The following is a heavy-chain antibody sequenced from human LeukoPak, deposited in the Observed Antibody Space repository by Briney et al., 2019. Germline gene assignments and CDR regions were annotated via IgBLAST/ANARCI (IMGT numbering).Heavy chain of an antibody. D-gene: IGHD2-2*01. J-gene: IGHJ3*02. CDR3: ASPGYCSSTSCYYAFDI. Sequence: GGSLRLSCAASGFTFSSYWMHWVRHAPGKGLVWVSRINSDGSSTSYADSVKGRFTISRDNAKNTLYLQMNSLRAEDTAVCYCASPGYCSSTSCYYAFDIWGQGTMVTVSS. CDR1: GFTFSSYW. CDR2: INSDGSST. V-gene: IGHV3-74*01.